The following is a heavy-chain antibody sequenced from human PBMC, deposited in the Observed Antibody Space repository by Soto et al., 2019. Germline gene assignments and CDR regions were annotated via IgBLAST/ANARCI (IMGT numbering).Heavy chain of an antibody. D-gene: IGHD1-20*01. J-gene: IGHJ5*02. CDR1: GGTFSSYA. Sequence: SVKVSCKASGGTFSSYAISWVRQAPGQGLEWMGGIIPIFGTANYAQKFQGRVTITADESTSTAYMELSSLRSEDTAVYYCARDADNWIPNWFDPWGQGSLVTVS. CDR2: IIPIFGTA. CDR3: ARDADNWIPNWFDP. V-gene: IGHV1-69*13.